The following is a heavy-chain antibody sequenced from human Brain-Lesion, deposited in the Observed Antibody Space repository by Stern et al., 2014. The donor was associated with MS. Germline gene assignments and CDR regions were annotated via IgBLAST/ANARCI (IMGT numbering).Heavy chain of an antibody. CDR2: IYYSGNT. Sequence: VQLEESGPGLVKPSETLSLTCTVAGGSVSSTSYAWAWIRQPPGKGLAWIGTIYYSGNTYCSPSLKSRLTISLDTSKNQFPLQLRSVTAADTAVYYCAGEEDIRYCSGGSCTGNWFDPWGQGTLVTVSS. J-gene: IGHJ5*02. CDR1: GGSVSSTSYA. V-gene: IGHV4-39*01. CDR3: AGEEDIRYCSGGSCTGNWFDP. D-gene: IGHD2-15*01.